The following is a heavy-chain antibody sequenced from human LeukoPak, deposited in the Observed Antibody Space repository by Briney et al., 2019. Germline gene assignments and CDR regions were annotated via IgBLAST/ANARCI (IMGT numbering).Heavy chain of an antibody. CDR2: IRSKAYGGTT. CDR3: TRVDDFWSGYGDKDAFDI. V-gene: IGHV3-49*03. D-gene: IGHD3-3*01. J-gene: IGHJ3*02. Sequence: PGRSLRLSCTASGFTFGDYAMSLFRQAPGKGLEWVGFIRSKAYGGTTEYAPSVKGRITISRDDSKSIAYLQMNSLKTEDTAVYYCTRVDDFWSGYGDKDAFDIWGQGTMVTVSS. CDR1: GFTFGDYA.